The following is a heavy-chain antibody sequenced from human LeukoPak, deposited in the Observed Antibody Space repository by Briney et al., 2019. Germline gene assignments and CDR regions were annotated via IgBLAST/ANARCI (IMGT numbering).Heavy chain of an antibody. V-gene: IGHV1-3*01. J-gene: IGHJ4*02. Sequence: ASVKVSCKASGYTFTSYAMHWVRQAPGQRLEWMGWINAGNGNTKYSQKFQGRVTITRDTSASTAYMELSSLRSEDTAVYYCARDEGDIVVVPAAPDYWGQGTLVTVSS. CDR1: GYTFTSYA. CDR3: ARDEGDIVVVPAAPDY. CDR2: INAGNGNT. D-gene: IGHD2-2*01.